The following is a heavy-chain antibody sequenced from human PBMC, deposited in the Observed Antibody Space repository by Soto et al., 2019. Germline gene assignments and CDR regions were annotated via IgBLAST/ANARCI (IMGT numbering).Heavy chain of an antibody. CDR2: IHFSGDT. D-gene: IGHD5-12*01. CDR3: ARGADGYKLGNY. J-gene: IGHJ4*02. V-gene: IGHV4-31*03. CDR1: GGSISGGGFY. Sequence: QVQLQESGPGLVEPSQTPSLTCTVSGGSISGGGFYWSWIRQHPGKGLEWIGYIHFSGDTYYNPSLQRRVTISVDTSKNQFSLKLTSLTAADTAVYFCARGADGYKLGNYWGQGTLVTVSS.